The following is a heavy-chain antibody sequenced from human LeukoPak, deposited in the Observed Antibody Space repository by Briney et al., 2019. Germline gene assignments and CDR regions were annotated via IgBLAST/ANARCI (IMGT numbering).Heavy chain of an antibody. D-gene: IGHD5-24*01. CDR1: GFAFSDYY. J-gene: IGHJ6*02. V-gene: IGHV3-11*01. CDR3: ARDRWYYYGMDV. Sequence: GGSLRLSCAASGFAFSDYYMSWVRQAPGKGLEWVSYISSSGSTIYYADSVKGRFTISRDNAKNSLYLQMNSLRAEDTAVYYCARDRWYYYGMDVWGQGTTVTVSS. CDR2: ISSSGSTI.